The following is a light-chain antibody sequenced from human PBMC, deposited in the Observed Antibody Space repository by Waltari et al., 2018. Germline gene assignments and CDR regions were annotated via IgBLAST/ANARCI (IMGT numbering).Light chain of an antibody. CDR1: HSISVW. J-gene: IGKJ1*01. CDR3: QQYNSYST. CDR2: DAS. Sequence: DIQMTQSPSTLSASVGDRSTITCRASHSISVWLAWYQQKPGKAPKLLIYDASSLESGVPSRFSGSGSGTEFTLTISSLQPDDFATYYCQQYNSYSTFGQGTKVEIK. V-gene: IGKV1-5*01.